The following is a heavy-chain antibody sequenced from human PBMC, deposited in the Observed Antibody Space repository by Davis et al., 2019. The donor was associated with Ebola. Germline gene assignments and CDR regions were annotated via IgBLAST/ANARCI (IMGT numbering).Heavy chain of an antibody. CDR1: GFTFSNYA. V-gene: IGHV3-23*01. CDR2: ITGSGGST. J-gene: IGHJ3*02. CDR3: AKDTSNIWFDI. D-gene: IGHD1-26*01. Sequence: GGSLRLSCAASGFTFSNYAMSWVRQAPGKGLEWVSTITGSGGSTYYADSVKGRFSISRDNSKNTLYLQMNSLRAEDTAVYYCAKDTSNIWFDIWGQGTMVTVSS.